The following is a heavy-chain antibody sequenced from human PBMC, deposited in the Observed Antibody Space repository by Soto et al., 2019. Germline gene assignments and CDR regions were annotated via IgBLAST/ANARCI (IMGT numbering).Heavy chain of an antibody. J-gene: IGHJ4*02. CDR2: ISYDGSNK. Sequence: QVQLVESGGGVVQPGRSLRLSCAASGFTFSSYAMHWVRQAPGKGLEWVAVISYDGSNKYYADSVKGRFTISRDNSKNTLYLQMNSLRAEDTAVYYCATLRSVVYWGQGPLVTVSS. V-gene: IGHV3-30-3*01. CDR3: ATLRSVVY. CDR1: GFTFSSYA. D-gene: IGHD5-12*01.